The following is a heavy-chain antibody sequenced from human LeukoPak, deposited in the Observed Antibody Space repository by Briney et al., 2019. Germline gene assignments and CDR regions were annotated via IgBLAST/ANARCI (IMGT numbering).Heavy chain of an antibody. D-gene: IGHD3-22*01. CDR1: GGTFSSYA. V-gene: IGHV1-69*05. Sequence: SVKVSCKASGGTFSSYAISWVRQAPGQGLEWMGGIIPILGTANYAQKFQGRVTITTDESTSIAYMELSSLRSEDTAVYYCARVVPLAAGYDRAGYYFDYWGQGTLVTVSS. CDR2: IIPILGTA. CDR3: ARVVPLAAGYDRAGYYFDY. J-gene: IGHJ4*02.